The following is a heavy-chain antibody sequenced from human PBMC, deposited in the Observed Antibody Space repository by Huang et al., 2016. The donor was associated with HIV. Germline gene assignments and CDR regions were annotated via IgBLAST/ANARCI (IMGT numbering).Heavy chain of an antibody. CDR3: SPTGDDYFYYYMDV. CDR2: VRSIAFGRAS. Sequence: VESGGDAVQSGRSLRLSCSGSGFIFNDFAINWFRQSPRKGLEWIGFVRSIAFGRASESAPSVKDRFSVSRDEAKNVAFLQMENLQVDDTAVYYCSPTGDDYFYYYMDVWGNGTTVIVS. CDR1: GFIFNDFA. D-gene: IGHD4-17*01. V-gene: IGHV3-49*03. J-gene: IGHJ6*03.